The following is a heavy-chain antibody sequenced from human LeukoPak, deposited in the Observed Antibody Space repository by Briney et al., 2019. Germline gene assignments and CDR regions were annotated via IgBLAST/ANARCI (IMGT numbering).Heavy chain of an antibody. V-gene: IGHV4-59*01. Sequence: SETLSLTCNVSGXSISSYYWSWIRQPPGKGLEWIGYIYYSGRTNYNPSLKSRVTISVDTSKNQFSLKLSSVTAADTAVYYCARDKSDSSGYYYFDYWGQGTLVTVSS. D-gene: IGHD3-22*01. J-gene: IGHJ4*02. CDR2: IYYSGRT. CDR3: ARDKSDSSGYYYFDY. CDR1: GXSISSYY.